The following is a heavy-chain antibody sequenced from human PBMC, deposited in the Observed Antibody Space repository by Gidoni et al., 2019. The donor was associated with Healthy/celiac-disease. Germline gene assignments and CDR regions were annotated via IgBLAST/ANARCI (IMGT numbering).Heavy chain of an antibody. CDR3: ARATYYDFWSGYYGQNNWFDP. D-gene: IGHD3-3*01. V-gene: IGHV4-39*01. Sequence: WGWIRQPPGKGLEWIGSIYYSGSTYYNPSLKSRVTISVDTSTNQFSLKLSSVTAADTAVYYCARATYYDFWSGYYGQNNWFDPWGQGTLVTVSS. CDR2: IYYSGST. J-gene: IGHJ5*02.